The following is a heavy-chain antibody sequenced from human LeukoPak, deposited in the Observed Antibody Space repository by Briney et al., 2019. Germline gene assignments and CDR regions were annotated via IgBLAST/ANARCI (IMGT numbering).Heavy chain of an antibody. CDR3: AKSGSNSGWYYFDY. J-gene: IGHJ4*02. CDR2: ISGSGGST. V-gene: IGHV3-23*01. CDR1: GFTFSSYA. D-gene: IGHD6-19*01. Sequence: GGSLRLSCAASGFTFSSYAMSWVRQAPGKGLEWVSSISGSGGSTYYADSVKGRFTISRDNSKNTLYLQMNSLRAEDTAVYYCAKSGSNSGWYYFDYWGQGTLVTVSS.